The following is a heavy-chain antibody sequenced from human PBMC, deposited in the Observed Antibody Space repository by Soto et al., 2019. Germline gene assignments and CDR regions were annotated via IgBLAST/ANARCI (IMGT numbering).Heavy chain of an antibody. CDR3: AKVSRIFRGAPEYYYYGMDL. J-gene: IGHJ6*02. CDR1: GFTFSSYG. Sequence: GGSLRLSCAASGFTFSSYGMHWVRQAPGKGLEWVAVISYDGSNKYYADSVKGRFTISRDNSKNTLYLQMNSLRAEDTAVYYCAKVSRIFRGAPEYYYYGMDLWGQGTTVTVSS. D-gene: IGHD3-10*01. CDR2: ISYDGSNK. V-gene: IGHV3-30*18.